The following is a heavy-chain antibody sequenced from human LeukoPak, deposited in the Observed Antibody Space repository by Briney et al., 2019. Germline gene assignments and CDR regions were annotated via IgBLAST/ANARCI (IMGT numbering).Heavy chain of an antibody. V-gene: IGHV3-7*01. J-gene: IGHJ4*02. CDR1: GFIYSRYW. CDR2: IKQEGSEK. D-gene: IGHD3-10*01. Sequence: GGSLRLSFAASGFIYSRYWMSWVRQAPGKGLEWVANIKQEGSEKYYVDSVKGRFTISRENAKNSLHLQMNSLRVEDTAVYYCARDSGGAGANGIDYWGQGTLVTVSS. CDR3: ARDSGGAGANGIDY.